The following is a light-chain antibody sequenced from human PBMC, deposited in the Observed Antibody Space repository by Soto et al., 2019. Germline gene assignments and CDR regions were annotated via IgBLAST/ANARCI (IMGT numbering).Light chain of an antibody. CDR3: GSCTTSSNYV. J-gene: IGLJ1*01. Sequence: QSALTQPASVSGSPGQSITISCTGTSSDVGAYNYVSWYQQHPGKAPKLMIYDVSHRPSGVSHRFSGSKSGNTASLTISGLQAEDEADYYCGSCTTSSNYVFGTGTKLTVL. CDR1: SSDVGAYNY. V-gene: IGLV2-14*01. CDR2: DVS.